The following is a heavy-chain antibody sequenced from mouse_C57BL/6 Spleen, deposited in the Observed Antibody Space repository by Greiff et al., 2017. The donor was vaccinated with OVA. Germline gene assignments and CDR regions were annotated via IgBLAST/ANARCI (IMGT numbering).Heavy chain of an antibody. CDR2: IWSGGST. D-gene: IGHD2-2*01. CDR1: GFSLTSYG. V-gene: IGHV2-2*01. CDR3: ARNSRSTMVTTGGVYFDD. J-gene: IGHJ2*01. Sequence: QVQLQQSGPGLVQPSQSLSITCTVSGFSLTSYGVHWVRQSPGKGLEWLGVIWSGGSTDYNAAFISRLSISKDNSKSQVFFKMNSLQADDTAIYYCARNSRSTMVTTGGVYFDDWGKGTTLTVSS.